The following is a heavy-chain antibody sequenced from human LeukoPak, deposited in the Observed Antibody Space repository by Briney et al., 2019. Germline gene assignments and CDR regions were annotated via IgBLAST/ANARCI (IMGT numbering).Heavy chain of an antibody. CDR1: GYTFTSYA. CDR3: AGDLGYGDYSNAFDI. Sequence: ASVKVSCKASGYTFTSYAMNWVRQALGHGLEWMGWINTNTGNPTYAQGFTGRFVFSLDTSVSTAYLQISSLKAEDTAVYYCAGDLGYGDYSNAFDIWGQGTMVTVSS. D-gene: IGHD4-17*01. J-gene: IGHJ3*02. V-gene: IGHV7-4-1*02. CDR2: INTNTGNP.